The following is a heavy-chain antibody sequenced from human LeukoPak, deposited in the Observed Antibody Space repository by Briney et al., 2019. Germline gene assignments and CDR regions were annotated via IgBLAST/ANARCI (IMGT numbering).Heavy chain of an antibody. CDR2: IYYTGTT. V-gene: IGHV4-59*08. J-gene: IGHJ4*02. Sequence: PSETLSLTCTVSGGSISSYYWIWIRQPPGKGLEYIGYIYYTGTTNYNPSLKSRVTISVDTSKNQFSLKLSSVTAADTAVYYCARLRGVTTPADYWGQGTLVTVSS. CDR1: GGSISSYY. D-gene: IGHD4-17*01. CDR3: ARLRGVTTPADY.